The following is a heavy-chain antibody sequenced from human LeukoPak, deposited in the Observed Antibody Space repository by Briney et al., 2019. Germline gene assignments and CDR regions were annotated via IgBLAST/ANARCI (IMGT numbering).Heavy chain of an antibody. CDR2: ISYDGSNK. D-gene: IGHD6-19*01. Sequence: GGSLRLSCAASGFTFSSYGMHWVRQAPGQGLEWVAVISYDGSNKYYADSVKGRFTISRDNSKNTLYLQMNSLRAEDTAVYYCAKGQAVDDYWGQGTLVTVSS. J-gene: IGHJ4*02. V-gene: IGHV3-30*18. CDR3: AKGQAVDDY. CDR1: GFTFSSYG.